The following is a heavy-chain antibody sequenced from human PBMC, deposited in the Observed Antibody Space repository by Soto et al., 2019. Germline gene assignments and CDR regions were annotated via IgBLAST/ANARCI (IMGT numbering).Heavy chain of an antibody. CDR2: ISAYNGNT. V-gene: IGHV1-18*01. D-gene: IGHD1-26*01. CDR1: GYTFTSYG. CDR3: AGDRIGATRWQGVDY. J-gene: IGHJ4*02. Sequence: ASVKVSCKASGYTFTSYGISWVRQAPGQGLEWMGWISAYNGNTNYAQKLQGRVTMTTDTSTRTAYMELRSLRSDDTAAYYCAGDRIGATRWQGVDYWGRGTLVTVSS.